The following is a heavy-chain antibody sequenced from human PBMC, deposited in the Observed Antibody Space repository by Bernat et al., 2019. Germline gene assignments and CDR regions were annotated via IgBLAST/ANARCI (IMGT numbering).Heavy chain of an antibody. Sequence: QVQLQQWGAGLLRPSETLSLTCAVYGGSFSGYYWSWILQPPGNGLEWIGEIHHSGSTNYNPSLKSRVTISVDTSKNKFSLKLSSGTAADTAVYYCAMRYFGGLLRRADAFDIWGQGTMVTVSS. D-gene: IGHD3-9*01. J-gene: IGHJ3*02. V-gene: IGHV4-34*01. CDR3: AMRYFGGLLRRADAFDI. CDR2: IHHSGST. CDR1: GGSFSGYY.